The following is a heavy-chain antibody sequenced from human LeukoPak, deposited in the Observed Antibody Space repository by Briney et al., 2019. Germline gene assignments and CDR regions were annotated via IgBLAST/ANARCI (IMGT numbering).Heavy chain of an antibody. J-gene: IGHJ4*02. CDR1: GFTFSSYS. CDR2: ISSSSSYI. CDR3: AREAYYYDSSGYYYFDY. V-gene: IGHV3-21*01. D-gene: IGHD3-22*01. Sequence: KPGGSLRLSCAASGFTFSSYSMNWVRQAPGKGLEWVSSISSSSSYIYYADSVKGRLTISRDNAKNSLYLQMNSLRAEDTAVYYCAREAYYYDSSGYYYFDYWGQGTLVTVSS.